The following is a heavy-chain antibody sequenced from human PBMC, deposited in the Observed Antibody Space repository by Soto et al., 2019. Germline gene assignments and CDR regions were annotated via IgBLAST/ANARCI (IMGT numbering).Heavy chain of an antibody. D-gene: IGHD3-3*01. CDR3: ASSRPQDYDFWSGYYYFDY. CDR1: GGSIGSSNW. V-gene: IGHV4-4*02. Sequence: SETLSLTCAVSGGSIGSSNWWSWVRQPPGKGLEWIGQIYHSGSTNYTPSLKSRVTISVDKSKNQFSLKLSSVTAADTAVYYCASSRPQDYDFWSGYYYFDYWGQGTLVTVS. J-gene: IGHJ4*02. CDR2: IYHSGST.